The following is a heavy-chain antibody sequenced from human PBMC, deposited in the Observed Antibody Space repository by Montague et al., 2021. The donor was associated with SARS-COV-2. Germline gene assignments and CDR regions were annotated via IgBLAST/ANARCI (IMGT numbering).Heavy chain of an antibody. CDR3: ARLGPGPQGEES. Sequence: SETLSLTCAVSGGSITTTSHHWGWIRQPPGKGLEWIGSIYYSGYTHYNPSLKTRLTLSVDTSTNQFSLKLSSVTAADTAVYHCARLGPGPQGEESWGQGTVVIVSS. V-gene: IGHV4-39*01. J-gene: IGHJ5*02. CDR2: IYYSGYT. CDR1: GGSITTTSHH. D-gene: IGHD3-16*01.